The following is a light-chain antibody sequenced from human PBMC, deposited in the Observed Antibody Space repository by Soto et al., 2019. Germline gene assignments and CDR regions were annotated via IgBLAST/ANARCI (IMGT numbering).Light chain of an antibody. J-gene: IGLJ2*01. CDR1: SSDVGGYKY. CDR3: SSYAGSNNLI. CDR2: EVS. Sequence: QSALTQPPSASGSPGQSVTISCTGTSSDVGGYKYVSWYQQHPGKAPKLMIFEVSERPSGVPDRFSGSKSGNTASLTVSGLQAEDEADYYFSSYAGSNNLIFGGGTKLTVL. V-gene: IGLV2-8*01.